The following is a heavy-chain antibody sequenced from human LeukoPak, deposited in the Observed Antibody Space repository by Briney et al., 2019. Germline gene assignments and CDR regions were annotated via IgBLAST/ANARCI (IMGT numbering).Heavy chain of an antibody. J-gene: IGHJ6*03. V-gene: IGHV1-2*02. D-gene: IGHD2-21*02. CDR2: INPNSGGT. Sequence: AASVKFSCKASGYTFTGYYMHWVRQAPGQGLEWMGCINPNSGGTNYAQKFQGRVTMTRDTSISTAYMELSRLRSDDTAVYYCARNCGGDCYYYYYYYMDVWGKGTTVTVSS. CDR3: ARNCGGDCYYYYYYYMDV. CDR1: GYTFTGYY.